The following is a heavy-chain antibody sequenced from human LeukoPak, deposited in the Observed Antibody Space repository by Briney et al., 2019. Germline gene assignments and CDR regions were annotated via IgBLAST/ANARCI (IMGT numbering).Heavy chain of an antibody. CDR1: GGSISSYY. D-gene: IGHD3-16*01. CDR3: ARDRMGADLAFDH. CDR2: IYYSGST. J-gene: IGHJ4*02. V-gene: IGHV4-59*01. Sequence: SETLSLTCTVSGGSISSYYWSWIRQPPGKGLEWIGYIYYSGSTNYNPSLKSRVTISVDTSKNQFSLKLSSVTAADTAVYYCARDRMGADLAFDHWGQGTLVTVSS.